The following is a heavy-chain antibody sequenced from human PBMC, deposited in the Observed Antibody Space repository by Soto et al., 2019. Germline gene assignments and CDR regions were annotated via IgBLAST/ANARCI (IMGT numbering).Heavy chain of an antibody. CDR1: GYTFTDYY. V-gene: IGHV1-2*02. CDR2: INPSSGDT. Sequence: AASGKVCGKASGYTFTDYYIHWVRQAPGQGLEWMGWINPSSGDTNYAQNFQGRVTMTRDTSISTAYMDLISLRSDDTAVYYCASALHPVTYHSPSDYWGQGTLVTVSP. CDR3: ASALHPVTYHSPSDY. D-gene: IGHD2-2*01. J-gene: IGHJ4*02.